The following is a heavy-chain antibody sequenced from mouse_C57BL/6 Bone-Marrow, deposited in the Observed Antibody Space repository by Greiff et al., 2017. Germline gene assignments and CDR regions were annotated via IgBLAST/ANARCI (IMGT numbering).Heavy chain of an antibody. D-gene: IGHD2-5*01. J-gene: IGHJ3*01. Sequence: QVQLQQSGPELVKPGASVKISCKASGYAFSSSWMNWVKQRPGKGLEWIGRIYPGDGDTNYNGKFKGKATLTADKSSSTAYMHRSRLTSEDSAVSVSGRANSNYPWFAYWGQGTLVTVSA. CDR2: IYPGDGDT. CDR1: GYAFSSSW. V-gene: IGHV1-82*01. CDR3: GRANSNYPWFAY.